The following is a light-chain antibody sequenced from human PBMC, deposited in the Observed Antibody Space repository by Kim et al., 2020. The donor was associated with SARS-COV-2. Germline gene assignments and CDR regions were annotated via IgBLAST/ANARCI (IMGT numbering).Light chain of an antibody. CDR1: RVSSSG. CDR2: DAS. J-gene: IGKJ4*01. V-gene: IGKV1-13*02. CDR3: QQYNTWPLT. Sequence: ASVGDRVTITCRASRVSSSGLALYQQKPGKAPKLLIYDASYLRSGVPPRFSGSGSGTDFTLTISSLQPEDFATYYCQQYNTWPLTFGGGTKVDIK.